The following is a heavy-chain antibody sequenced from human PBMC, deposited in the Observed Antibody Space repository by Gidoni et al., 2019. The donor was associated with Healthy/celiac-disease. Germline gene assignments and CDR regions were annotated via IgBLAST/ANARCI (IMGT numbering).Heavy chain of an antibody. CDR1: GFTFGDYA. CDR2: IRSKPYSETT. V-gene: IGHV3-49*03. J-gene: IGHJ6*02. Sequence: EVDLVESGGGLVQPGRSLRLYCTTSGFTFGDYAMSWFRQAPGKGLEWVGFIRSKPYSETTEYAASVKGRFTISRDDSESTAYLQMNSLKTDDTAVYYCIRGGAGFTDFYGMDVWGHGTTVTVSS. D-gene: IGHD1-26*01. CDR3: IRGGAGFTDFYGMDV.